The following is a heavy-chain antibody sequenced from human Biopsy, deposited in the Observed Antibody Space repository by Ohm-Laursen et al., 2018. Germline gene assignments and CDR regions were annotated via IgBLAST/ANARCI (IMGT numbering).Heavy chain of an antibody. J-gene: IGHJ3*02. CDR3: ARWTPEYDSSRYYLDAFDI. V-gene: IGHV4-4*07. Sequence: TLSLTCTVSGGSLSSYYWSWIRQPAGKGLEWIGRIYSSGSTNYNPSLKSRVTLSMDTSKRQFSLKLSFVTAADTAVYYCARWTPEYDSSRYYLDAFDIWGQGTKVTVST. D-gene: IGHD3-22*01. CDR1: GGSLSSYY. CDR2: IYSSGST.